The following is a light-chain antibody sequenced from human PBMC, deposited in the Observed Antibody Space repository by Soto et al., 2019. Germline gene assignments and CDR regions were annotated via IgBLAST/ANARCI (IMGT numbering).Light chain of an antibody. Sequence: DIQMTQSPSSLSASVGDRVTITCQASQNINNYLNWYQQKPGKAPKRLIYAASSLQSGVPSRFSGSGSGTQFTLTISSLQPEDFATYYCLQHNSYPLTFGGGTKVDI. CDR1: QNINNY. V-gene: IGKV1-17*01. J-gene: IGKJ4*01. CDR2: AAS. CDR3: LQHNSYPLT.